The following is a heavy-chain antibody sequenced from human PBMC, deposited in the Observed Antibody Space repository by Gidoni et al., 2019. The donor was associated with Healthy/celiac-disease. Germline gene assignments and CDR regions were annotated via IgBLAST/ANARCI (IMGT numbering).Heavy chain of an antibody. CDR3: AKSGSGWPYFDY. V-gene: IGHV3-23*01. Sequence: EVQMLESGGGLVQPGGYLSLSCAASGSTFSSYAMTGSRQAPGKGLGWVSAIRGSGGSTYHADSVKGRFTISRDNSKNTLYLQMNSLRAEDTAVYYCAKSGSGWPYFDYWGQGTLVTVSS. CDR1: GSTFSSYA. D-gene: IGHD6-19*01. J-gene: IGHJ4*02. CDR2: IRGSGGST.